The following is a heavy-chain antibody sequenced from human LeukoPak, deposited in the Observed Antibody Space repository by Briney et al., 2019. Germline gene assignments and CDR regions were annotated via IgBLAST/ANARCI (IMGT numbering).Heavy chain of an antibody. D-gene: IGHD2/OR15-2a*01. Sequence: GGSLRLSCTASGFTFSSYSMNWVRQAPGKGLEWVPSISSSSSYIYYADSVKGRFTISRDNAKNSLYLQMNSLRAEDTAVYYCARALSPGAFDIWGQGTMVTVSS. CDR3: ARALSPGAFDI. CDR1: GFTFSSYS. J-gene: IGHJ3*02. V-gene: IGHV3-21*01. CDR2: ISSSSSYI.